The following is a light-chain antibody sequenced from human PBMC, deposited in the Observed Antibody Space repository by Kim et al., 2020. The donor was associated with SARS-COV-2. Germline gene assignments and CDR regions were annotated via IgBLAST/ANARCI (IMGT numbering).Light chain of an antibody. J-gene: IGLJ3*02. V-gene: IGLV2-14*03. CDR2: DVS. CDR1: SSDVGGYNF. Sequence: QSALTQPVSVSGSPGQSITISCTGTSSDVGGYNFVSWYQQHPGKAPKLMIYDVSSRPSGVSNRFSGSKSGNTASLTISGLQAEDEADYYCSSFTSSRTLVFGGGTQLTVL. CDR3: SSFTSSRTLV.